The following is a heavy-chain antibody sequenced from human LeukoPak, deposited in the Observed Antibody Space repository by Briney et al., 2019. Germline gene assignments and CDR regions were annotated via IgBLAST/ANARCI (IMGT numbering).Heavy chain of an antibody. J-gene: IGHJ4*02. CDR2: ISYDGSNK. CDR1: GFTFSSYA. V-gene: IGHV3-30*04. Sequence: PGRSLRLSCAASGFTFSSYAMHWVRQAPGKGLEWVAVISYDGSNKYYADSVKGRFTISRDNAKNSLYLQMNSLRAEDTAVYYCARDIVVVPAAICYFDYWGQGTLVTVSS. CDR3: ARDIVVVPAAICYFDY. D-gene: IGHD2-2*02.